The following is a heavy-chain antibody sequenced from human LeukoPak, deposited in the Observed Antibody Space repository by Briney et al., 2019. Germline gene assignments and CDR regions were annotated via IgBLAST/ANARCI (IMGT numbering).Heavy chain of an antibody. Sequence: PGRSLKLSCAASGFTFSGCHIHWVRQAPGKGLEWVALVWHDGSKTYYADSVKGRFTVSRDNSKNTLFLQMNSLRAEDTGVYYCANDSNDNGDYNYFDFWGQGTLVTVSS. J-gene: IGHJ4*02. V-gene: IGHV3-33*06. D-gene: IGHD4-17*01. CDR1: GFTFSGCH. CDR2: VWHDGSKT. CDR3: ANDSNDNGDYNYFDF.